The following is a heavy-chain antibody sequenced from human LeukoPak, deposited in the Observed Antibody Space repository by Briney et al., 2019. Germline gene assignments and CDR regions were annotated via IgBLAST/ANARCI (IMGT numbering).Heavy chain of an antibody. V-gene: IGHV1-46*01. CDR1: GYTFTNYY. J-gene: IGHJ4*02. CDR2: ISPSGGST. CDR3: ARDGVAGTYYFDQ. D-gene: IGHD6-19*01. Sequence: ASVKVSCKASGYTFTNYYIHWVRRAPGQGLEWMGMISPSGGSTSYPQRFQGRVTMTRDTSTSTAHMGLSSLRSEDTAVYFCARDGVAGTYYFDQWGQGTLVTVSS.